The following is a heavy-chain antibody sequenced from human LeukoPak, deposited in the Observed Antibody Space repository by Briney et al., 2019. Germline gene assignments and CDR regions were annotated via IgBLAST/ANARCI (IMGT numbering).Heavy chain of an antibody. Sequence: SETLSLTCSVSGGSISNYYCIWIRQPPGKGLEYIGYMHDSGINDYNPSLKSRVTISIDGSKNQCSLKLSSVTAADTAVYYCTTMVRGAPFWYGVDVWGQGTTVTVSS. J-gene: IGHJ6*02. D-gene: IGHD3-10*01. CDR2: MHDSGIN. V-gene: IGHV4-59*01. CDR3: TTMVRGAPFWYGVDV. CDR1: GGSISNYY.